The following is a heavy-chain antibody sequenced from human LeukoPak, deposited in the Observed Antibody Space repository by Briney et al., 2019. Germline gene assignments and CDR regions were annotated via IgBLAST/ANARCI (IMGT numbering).Heavy chain of an antibody. D-gene: IGHD3-10*01. J-gene: IGHJ4*02. CDR1: GFTFSTYA. V-gene: IGHV3-30-3*01. CDR3: ARDGDAAIRGVNFDY. Sequence: PGGSLRLSCAASGFTFSTYAIHWVRQAPGKGLEWMAVMSYDGNNKNYADSVKGRFTISRDNTKKTMYLQMNSLRAEDTAVYYCARDGDAAIRGVNFDYWGQGTLVTVSS. CDR2: MSYDGNNK.